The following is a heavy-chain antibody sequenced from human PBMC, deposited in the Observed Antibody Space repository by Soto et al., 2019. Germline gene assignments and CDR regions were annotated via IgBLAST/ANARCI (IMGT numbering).Heavy chain of an antibody. CDR2: TNPDGSDI. CDR1: GFMFSSFW. Sequence: GGSLRLSCAASGFMFSSFWMSWVRQAPGKGLEWAAHTNPDGSDIYYVDSVKGRFAISVDTSKNQFSMKLTSVAAADTAVYYCGRVSDFSSGYYRVFDFWGQGTLVTVSS. CDR3: GRVSDFSSGYYRVFDF. J-gene: IGHJ4*02. D-gene: IGHD3-3*01. V-gene: IGHV3-7*02.